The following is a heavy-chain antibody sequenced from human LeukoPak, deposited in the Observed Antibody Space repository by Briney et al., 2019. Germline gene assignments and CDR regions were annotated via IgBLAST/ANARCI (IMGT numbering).Heavy chain of an antibody. CDR3: ARDGQQSSPYAYDY. D-gene: IGHD2-2*01. J-gene: IGHJ4*02. V-gene: IGHV3-33*08. Sequence: GGSLRLSCTASGFTFNNYAIDWVRQAPGKGLEWLSQIWSDGNNKYYADTVRGRFTISRDTSKNTLYLEMNSLRAEDTAIYYCARDGQQSSPYAYDYWGQGTLVTVSS. CDR1: GFTFNNYA. CDR2: IWSDGNNK.